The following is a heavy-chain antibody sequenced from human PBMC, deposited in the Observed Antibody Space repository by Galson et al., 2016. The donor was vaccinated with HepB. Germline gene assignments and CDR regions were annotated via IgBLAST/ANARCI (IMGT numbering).Heavy chain of an antibody. J-gene: IGHJ5*02. CDR1: GYTFNDYY. V-gene: IGHV1-2*04. CDR2: INPKSGGT. CDR3: ARGPTYSSDNGDSYDDRDYYYVGPWFDP. Sequence: SVKVSCKASGYTFNDYYIHWVRQAPGRGLEWVGWINPKSGGTKYAQKFQGWVTMTSDTSISTAYMELNRLTSDDTAVYYCARGPTYSSDNGDSYDDRDYYYVGPWFDPWGQGTLVTVSS. D-gene: IGHD3-22*01.